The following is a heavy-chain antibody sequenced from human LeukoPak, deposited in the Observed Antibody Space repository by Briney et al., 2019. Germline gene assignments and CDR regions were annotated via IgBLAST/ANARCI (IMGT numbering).Heavy chain of an antibody. CDR3: ARETPRRGETRDGYR. CDR2: ISYDGSNK. J-gene: IGHJ4*02. CDR1: GFTFSSYA. V-gene: IGHV3-30-3*01. Sequence: GGSLRLSCAASGFTFSSYAMHWVRQAPGKGLEWVAVISYDGSNKYYADSVKGRFTISRDNSKNTLYLQMNSLRAEDTAVYYCARETPRRGETRDGYRWGQGTLVTVSS. D-gene: IGHD5-24*01.